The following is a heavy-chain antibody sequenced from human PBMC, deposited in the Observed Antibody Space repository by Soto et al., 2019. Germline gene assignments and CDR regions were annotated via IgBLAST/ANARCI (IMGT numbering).Heavy chain of an antibody. D-gene: IGHD6-6*01. CDR2: ISTGSGST. CDR3: ADIAAPLYYYYGMDV. CDR1: GFTFTTYA. J-gene: IGHJ6*02. Sequence: EVQLLESGGGLVQPGGSLRLSCAASGFTFTTYAMSWVRQAPGKGLEWVSAISTGSGSTYYADSVKARFTISSDNTKNARYLQMNSLRADDTAVYYCADIAAPLYYYYGMDVWGQGTTVTVSS. V-gene: IGHV3-23*01.